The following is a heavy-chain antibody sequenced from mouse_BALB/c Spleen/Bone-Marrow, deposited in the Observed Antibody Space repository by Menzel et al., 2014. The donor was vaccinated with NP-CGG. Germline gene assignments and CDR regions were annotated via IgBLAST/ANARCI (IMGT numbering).Heavy chain of an antibody. V-gene: IGHV1-7*01. CDR1: GYTFTSYW. J-gene: IGHJ2*01. CDR3: ARGATVVARYFDS. D-gene: IGHD1-1*01. Sequence: VKLVESGAELAKPGASMMMSCKASGYTFTSYWMHWVKQRPGQALEWIGYINPSTGYTEFNQKFKDKATLTADKSSSTAYMHLSSLTSEDSAVYYCARGATVVARYFDSWGQGTTLTVSS. CDR2: INPSTGYT.